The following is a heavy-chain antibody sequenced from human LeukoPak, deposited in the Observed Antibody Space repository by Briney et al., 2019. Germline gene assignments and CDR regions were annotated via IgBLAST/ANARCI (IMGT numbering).Heavy chain of an antibody. Sequence: GESLKISCKGSGYSFTSYWIGWVRQAPGQGLEWMGWIGPKSGDTSYSQKFQGRVTVTRDTSISTAYMELSRLRSDDTAVYYCGINRLGKALDIWGQGTMVTVSS. CDR2: IGPKSGDT. J-gene: IGHJ3*02. D-gene: IGHD7-27*01. CDR1: GYSFTSYW. V-gene: IGHV1-2*02. CDR3: GINRLGKALDI.